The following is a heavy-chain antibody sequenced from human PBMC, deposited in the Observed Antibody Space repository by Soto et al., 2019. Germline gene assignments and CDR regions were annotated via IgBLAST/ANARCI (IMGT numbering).Heavy chain of an antibody. CDR3: AKARRCTNGVCYTLFDY. CDR2: ISGSGGST. CDR1: GFTFSSYA. J-gene: IGHJ4*02. Sequence: GGSLRLSCAASGFTFSSYAMSWVRQAPGKGLEWVSAISGSGGSTYYADSVKGRFTISRDNSKNTLYLQMNSLRAEDTAVYYCAKARRCTNGVCYTLFDYWGQGTLVTVSS. D-gene: IGHD2-8*01. V-gene: IGHV3-23*01.